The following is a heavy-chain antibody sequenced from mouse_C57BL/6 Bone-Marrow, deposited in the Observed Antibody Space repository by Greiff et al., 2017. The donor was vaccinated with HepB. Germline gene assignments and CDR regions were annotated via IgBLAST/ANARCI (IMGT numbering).Heavy chain of an antibody. CDR3: VRHSDPDEGDY. Sequence: EVNVVESGGGLVQPKGSLKLSCAASGFSFNTYAMNWVRQAPGKGLEWVARIRSKSNNYATYYADSVKDRFTISRDDSESMLYLQMNNLKTEDTAMYYCVRHSDPDEGDYWGQGTTLAVSS. CDR1: GFSFNTYA. V-gene: IGHV10-1*01. J-gene: IGHJ2*01. CDR2: IRSKSNNYAT.